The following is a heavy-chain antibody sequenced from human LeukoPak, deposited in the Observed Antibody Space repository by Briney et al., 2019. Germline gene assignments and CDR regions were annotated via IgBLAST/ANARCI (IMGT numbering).Heavy chain of an antibody. CDR3: ARVRVARYYYYYMDV. CDR2: IKQDGSEK. CDR1: GFTFSSYW. Sequence: GGSLRLSCAASGFTFSSYWMSWVRQAPGKGLEWVANIKQDGSEKYYVDSVKGRFTISRDNAKNSLYLQMNSLRAEGTAVYYCARVRVARYYYYYMDVWGKGTTVTVSS. J-gene: IGHJ6*03. V-gene: IGHV3-7*01.